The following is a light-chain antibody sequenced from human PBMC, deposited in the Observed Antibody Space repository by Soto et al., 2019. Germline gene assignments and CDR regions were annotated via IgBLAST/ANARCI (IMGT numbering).Light chain of an antibody. J-gene: IGLJ2*01. Sequence: QSVLTQPPSASASLGASVTLTCTLSSAYSNYKVDWYQQRPGKGPRFVMRVGTGGIVGSKGDGIPDRFSVLGSGLNRYLTIKNIQEEDEGDSHCGAEHGGGSNFAERVFGGGTKLTVL. V-gene: IGLV9-49*01. CDR1: SAYSNYK. CDR2: VGTGGIVG. CDR3: GAEHGGGSNFAERV.